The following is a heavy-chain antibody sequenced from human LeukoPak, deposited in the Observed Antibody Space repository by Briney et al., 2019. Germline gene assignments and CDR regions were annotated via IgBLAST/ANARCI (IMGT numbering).Heavy chain of an antibody. V-gene: IGHV3-48*01. D-gene: IGHD3-3*01. CDR3: ARDGWSGGDGVDY. J-gene: IGHJ4*02. Sequence: GGSLRLSCAASGFTFSSYAMTWVRQAPGKGLEWVSYISSSSSTIYYADSVKGRFTISRDNAKNSLYLQMNSLRAEDTAVYYCARDGWSGGDGVDYWGQGTLVTVSS. CDR1: GFTFSSYA. CDR2: ISSSSSTI.